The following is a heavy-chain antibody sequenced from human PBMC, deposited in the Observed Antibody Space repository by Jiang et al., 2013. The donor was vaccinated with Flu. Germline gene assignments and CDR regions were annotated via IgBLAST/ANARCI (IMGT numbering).Heavy chain of an antibody. CDR3: TKKGDRSQYKAFDV. J-gene: IGHJ3*01. CDR1: GGVFTSSS. Sequence: GAEVKKPGSSVKVSCQTFGGVFTSSSVTWVRLASGQGLEWMGGIKPLVNEPEYARKFQGRVTISADGSLELTSLRSEDTGLYYCTKKGDRSQYKAFDVWGQGTTVTVSS. V-gene: IGHV1-69*01. D-gene: IGHD3-16*01. CDR2: IKPLVNEP.